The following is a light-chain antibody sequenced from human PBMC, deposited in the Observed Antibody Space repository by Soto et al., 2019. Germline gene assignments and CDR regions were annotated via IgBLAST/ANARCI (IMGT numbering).Light chain of an antibody. J-gene: IGKJ1*01. V-gene: IGKV1-5*03. CDR1: QSISSW. Sequence: DIQMTQSPSTLSASVGDRVTITCRASQSISSWLAWYQQKPGKAPKLLIYKASTLQGGVPSRFSGSGSGTENTLAISSLQPDDSAAYYCQQYNDNWTFGQGTKVEIK. CDR3: QQYNDNWT. CDR2: KAS.